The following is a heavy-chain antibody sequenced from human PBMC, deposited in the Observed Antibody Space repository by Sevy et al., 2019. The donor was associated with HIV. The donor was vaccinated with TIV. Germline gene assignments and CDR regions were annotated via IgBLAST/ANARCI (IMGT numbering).Heavy chain of an antibody. D-gene: IGHD6-25*01. J-gene: IGHJ4*02. CDR2: IKQDGSER. V-gene: IGHV3-7*01. CDR3: VRGGQRFDY. Sequence: GGSLRLSCAASGFTFSSYWMSWVRQPPGKGLEWVANIKQDGSERYYVDSVKGRFTISRDNTKNSLYLQMDSLRVEDTAEYYCVRGGQRFDYWGQGTLVTVSS. CDR1: GFTFSSYW.